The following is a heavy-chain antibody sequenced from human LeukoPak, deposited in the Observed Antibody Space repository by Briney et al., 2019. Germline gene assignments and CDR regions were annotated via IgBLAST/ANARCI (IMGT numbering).Heavy chain of an antibody. CDR1: GLTFSSYS. D-gene: IGHD1-26*01. CDR3: ARDLGYSGSYSKGGGMDV. J-gene: IGHJ6*02. Sequence: GGSLRLSCAASGLTFSSYSMNWVRQAPGKGLEWVSYISSSSSTIYYADSVKGRFTISRDNAKNSLYLQMNSLRAEDTAVYYCARDLGYSGSYSKGGGMDVWGQGTTVTVSS. V-gene: IGHV3-48*04. CDR2: ISSSSSTI.